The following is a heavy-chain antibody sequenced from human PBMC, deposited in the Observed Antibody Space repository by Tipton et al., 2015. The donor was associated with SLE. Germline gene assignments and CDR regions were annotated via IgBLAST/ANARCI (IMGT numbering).Heavy chain of an antibody. D-gene: IGHD3-22*01. CDR3: AKTTYYDSRGYFDY. Sequence: SLRLSCAASGFTFSSYSMNWVRQAPGKGLEWVSSISSSSSYIYYADSVKGRFTISRDNAKNSLYLQMGSLRAEDTAIYYCAKTTYYDSRGYFDYWGQGTLVTVSA. CDR1: GFTFSSYS. J-gene: IGHJ4*02. V-gene: IGHV3-21*04. CDR2: ISSSSSYI.